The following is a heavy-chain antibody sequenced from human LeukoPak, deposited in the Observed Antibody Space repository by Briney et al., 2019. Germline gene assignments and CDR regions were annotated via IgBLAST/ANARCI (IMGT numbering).Heavy chain of an antibody. D-gene: IGHD3-3*01. CDR1: GFTFSSYN. CDR3: ARVRYYDFWRGFIHERNYLDY. V-gene: IGHV3-48*01. CDR2: ISSSTGTI. J-gene: IGHJ4*02. Sequence: GGSLRLSCAASGFTFSSYNMNWVRQAPGKGLEWVSYISSSTGTIYYADSVKGRFTISRDNAKNSLYLQMNSLRAEDTAVYYCARVRYYDFWRGFIHERNYLDYWGQGTLVTVSS.